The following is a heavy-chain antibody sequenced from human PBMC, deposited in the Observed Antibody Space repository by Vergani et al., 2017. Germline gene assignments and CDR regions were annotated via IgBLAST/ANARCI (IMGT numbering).Heavy chain of an antibody. D-gene: IGHD3-3*01. V-gene: IGHV4-4*02. J-gene: IGHJ4*02. Sequence: QVQLQESGPGLVKPSGTLSLTCAVSGGSISSSNWWSWVRQPPGKGLEWIGEIYHSGSTYYNPSLKSRVTISVDTSKNQFSLKLSSVTAADTAVYYCARDIPINDFWSGYFPYYFDYWGQGTLVTVSS. CDR3: ARDIPINDFWSGYFPYYFDY. CDR1: GGSISSSNW. CDR2: IYHSGST.